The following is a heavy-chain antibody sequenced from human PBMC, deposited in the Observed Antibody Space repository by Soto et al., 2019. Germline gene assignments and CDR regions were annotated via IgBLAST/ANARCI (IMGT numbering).Heavy chain of an antibody. Sequence: GGSLRLSCAASGFTFSSYGMHWVRQAPGKGLEWVAVIWYDGSNKYYADSVKGRFTISRDNSKNTLYLQMNSLRAEDTAVYYCARARTDPGADAFDIWGQGTMGTVS. J-gene: IGHJ3*02. V-gene: IGHV3-33*01. CDR2: IWYDGSNK. CDR1: GFTFSSYG. CDR3: ARARTDPGADAFDI. D-gene: IGHD7-27*01.